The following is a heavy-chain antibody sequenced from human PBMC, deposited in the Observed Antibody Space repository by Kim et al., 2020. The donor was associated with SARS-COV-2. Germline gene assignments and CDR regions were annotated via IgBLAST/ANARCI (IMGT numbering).Heavy chain of an antibody. CDR3: ARGPAFDP. CDR2: RSYI. Sequence: RSYIYYADSVKGRFTNSRDNAKKSLYLQMNSLRAEDTAVYYCARGPAFDPWGQGTLVTVSS. V-gene: IGHV3-21*01. J-gene: IGHJ5*02.